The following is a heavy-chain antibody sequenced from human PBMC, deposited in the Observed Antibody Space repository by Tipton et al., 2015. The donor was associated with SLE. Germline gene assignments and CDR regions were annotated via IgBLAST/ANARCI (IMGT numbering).Heavy chain of an antibody. J-gene: IGHJ2*01. D-gene: IGHD3/OR15-3a*01. CDR2: IYYSGST. V-gene: IGHV4-59*11. Sequence: TLSLTCTVSGGSISSHYWSWIRQPPGKGLEWIGYIYYSGSTNYNPSLKSRVTISVDTSKNQFSLKLSSVAAADTAVYYCARDPSDGTGVGYFDLWGRGTLVTVSS. CDR1: GGSISSHY. CDR3: ARDPSDGTGVGYFDL.